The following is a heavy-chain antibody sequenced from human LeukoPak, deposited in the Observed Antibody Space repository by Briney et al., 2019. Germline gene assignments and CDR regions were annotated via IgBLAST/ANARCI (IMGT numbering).Heavy chain of an antibody. CDR2: VYYDGVT. Sequence: PSETLSLTCTVSGGSIGGRGFFWGWIRQPPGKGPEWIGSVYYDGVTYYNRSLKSRVTMSLDTSTNRFSLRLSSVTAADTAVYYCARLSCSAAVCPTLPSNHFDPWGQGTLVTVSS. V-gene: IGHV4-39*01. D-gene: IGHD2-15*01. CDR1: GGSIGGRGFF. CDR3: ARLSCSAAVCPTLPSNHFDP. J-gene: IGHJ5*02.